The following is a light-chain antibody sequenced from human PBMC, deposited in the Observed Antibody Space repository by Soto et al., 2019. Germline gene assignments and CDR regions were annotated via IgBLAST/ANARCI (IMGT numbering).Light chain of an antibody. CDR3: HQRSNWPLT. V-gene: IGKV3-11*01. CDR2: DAS. Sequence: EIVLTQSPATLSLSPGERATLSCRASQSVNNYLAWYQQKPGQAPRLLIYDASSRATDIPARFSGSGSGTDLTLTISSLEPEDFATYYCHQRSNWPLTFGGGTKVEIK. CDR1: QSVNNY. J-gene: IGKJ4*01.